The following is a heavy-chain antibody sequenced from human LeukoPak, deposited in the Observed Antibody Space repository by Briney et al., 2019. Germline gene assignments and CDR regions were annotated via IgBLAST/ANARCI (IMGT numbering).Heavy chain of an antibody. Sequence: PSETLSLTCGVYGGSFSGYYWSWIRQPPGKGLEWIGESNHSGSSNYNPSLKSRVTISVDTSKNQFSLKLSSVTAADTAVYYCARQPSYDYVWGSYRPTWYYFDYWGQGTLVTVSS. CDR2: SNHSGSS. V-gene: IGHV4-34*01. CDR1: GGSFSGYY. CDR3: ARQPSYDYVWGSYRPTWYYFDY. D-gene: IGHD3-16*02. J-gene: IGHJ4*02.